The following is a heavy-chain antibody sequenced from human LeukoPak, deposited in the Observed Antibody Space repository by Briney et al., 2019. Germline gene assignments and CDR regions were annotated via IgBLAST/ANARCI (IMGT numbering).Heavy chain of an antibody. V-gene: IGHV3-20*04. CDR2: IIWSGGST. CDR1: GFTSDDYG. CDR3: ARDDYGSGSWNDY. Sequence: PGGSLRLPCAASGFTSDDYGMSWVRQAPGKGLGWVSGIIWSGGSTGYADSVKGRFTISRGNAKNSLYLQMNSLRAEDTALYYCARDDYGSGSWNDYWGQGTLVTVSS. D-gene: IGHD3-10*01. J-gene: IGHJ4*02.